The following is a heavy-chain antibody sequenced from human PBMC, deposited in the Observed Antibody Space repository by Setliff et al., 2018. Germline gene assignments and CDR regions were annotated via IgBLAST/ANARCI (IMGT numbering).Heavy chain of an antibody. CDR2: IYPGDSDT. CDR3: ARSHYYDIDYGKDV. V-gene: IGHV5-51*01. J-gene: IGHJ6*02. D-gene: IGHD3-22*01. Sequence: GESLKISCKGSGYSFSNFWIGWVRQMPGKGLEWMGIIYPGDSDTRYSPSFQGQVTISADKSISTAYLQWGSLKASDTAIYYCARSHYYDIDYGKDVWGQGTTVTVSS. CDR1: GYSFSNFW.